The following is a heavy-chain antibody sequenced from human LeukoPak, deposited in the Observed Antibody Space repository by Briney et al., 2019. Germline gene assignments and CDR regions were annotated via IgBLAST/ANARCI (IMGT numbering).Heavy chain of an antibody. J-gene: IGHJ6*03. Sequence: SETLSLTCTVSGGSISSYYWSWIRQPAGKGLEWIGRIYTSGSTNYNPSLKSRVTMSVDTSKNQFSLKLSSVTAADTAVYYCARAAGATGAPHKYYYYYYYMDVWGKGTTVTVSS. CDR3: ARAAGATGAPHKYYYYYYYMDV. CDR1: GGSISSYY. V-gene: IGHV4-4*07. D-gene: IGHD7-27*01. CDR2: IYTSGST.